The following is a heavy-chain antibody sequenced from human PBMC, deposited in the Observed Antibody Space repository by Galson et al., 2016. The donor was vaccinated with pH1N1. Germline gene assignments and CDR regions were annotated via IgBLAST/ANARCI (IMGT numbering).Heavy chain of an antibody. CDR1: GYTFISYD. CDR3: ARAGYGDYVGYFDY. V-gene: IGHV1-18*01. J-gene: IGHJ4*02. Sequence: SVKVSCKASGYTFISYDISWVRQAPGQGLEWMGRISGYNGNTNYAQKLQGRVTMTTDTSTSTAYMELRSLRSDDTAVYHCARAGYGDYVGYFDYWGQGTLVTVSS. D-gene: IGHD4-17*01. CDR2: ISGYNGNT.